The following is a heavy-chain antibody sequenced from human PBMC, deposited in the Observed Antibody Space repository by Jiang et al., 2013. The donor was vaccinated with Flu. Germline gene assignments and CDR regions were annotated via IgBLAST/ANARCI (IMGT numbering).Heavy chain of an antibody. Sequence: KVSCQASGYTFSDYYMHWVRQAPGQGLEWMGRINPNSGGTNYAQKFQGRVTMTRDTSISTAYMELSSLRSDDTAVYFCCLLAGATGWVWGQGTLVTVSS. J-gene: IGHJ4*02. CDR1: GYTFSDYY. CDR3: CLLAGATGWV. V-gene: IGHV1-2*06. CDR2: INPNSGGT. D-gene: IGHD6-19*01.